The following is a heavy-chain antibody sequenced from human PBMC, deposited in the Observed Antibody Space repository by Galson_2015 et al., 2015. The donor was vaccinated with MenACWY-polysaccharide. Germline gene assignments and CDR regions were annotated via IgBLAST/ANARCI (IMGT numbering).Heavy chain of an antibody. J-gene: IGHJ4*02. CDR1: GFTFSSYA. CDR3: ASGRTDGYNPPGGVEDY. Sequence: LRLSCAASGFTFSSYAMHWVRQAPGQGLEWVAVISLDGNNKYYADSVEGRFTISRDNSKNALYLQMNSLRTEDTAVYHCASGRTDGYNPPGGVEDYWGQGTLVTVSS. D-gene: IGHD5-24*01. V-gene: IGHV3-30-3*01. CDR2: ISLDGNNK.